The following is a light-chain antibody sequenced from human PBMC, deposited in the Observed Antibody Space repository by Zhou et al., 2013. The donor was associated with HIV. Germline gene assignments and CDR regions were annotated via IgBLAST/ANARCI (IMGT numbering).Light chain of an antibody. Sequence: DVQLTQSPPTVSASVGDRVTVSCWASQDIRDLLAWYQHRPGGVPKVLIDSASTLKPGVSSRFSGSGSGTSFTLTITNLQPEDSAVYYCQRLSGTRAFGQGTKVEVK. J-gene: IGKJ1*01. V-gene: IGKV1-9*01. CDR2: SAS. CDR3: QRLSGTRA. CDR1: QDIRDL.